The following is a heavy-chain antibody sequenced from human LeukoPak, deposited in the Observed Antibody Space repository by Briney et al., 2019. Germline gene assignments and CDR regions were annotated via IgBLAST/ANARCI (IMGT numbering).Heavy chain of an antibody. CDR2: MNPNSGNT. Sequence: GASVKVSCKASGYTFTSYDINWVRQATGQGLEWMGWMNPNSGNTGYAQKFQGRVTMTRNTSIRTAYMELSSLRSEDTAVYYCATVPIRDGYNQYYFDYWGQGTLVTVSS. CDR3: ATVPIRDGYNQYYFDY. CDR1: GYTFTSYD. D-gene: IGHD5-24*01. J-gene: IGHJ4*02. V-gene: IGHV1-8*01.